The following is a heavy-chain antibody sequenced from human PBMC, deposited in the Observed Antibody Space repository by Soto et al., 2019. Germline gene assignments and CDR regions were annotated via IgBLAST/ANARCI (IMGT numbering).Heavy chain of an antibody. CDR1: GDSVSSNSAA. D-gene: IGHD6-13*01. Sequence: PSQTLSLTCAISGDSVSSNSAAWNWIRQSPSRGLEWLGRTYYRSKWYNDYAVSVKSRITINPDTSKKQFSLQMNSVTPEDTAVYYCARAVRPAASRECWFGRCGKGTLVTVAS. CDR3: ARAVRPAASRECWFGR. CDR2: TYYRSKWYN. V-gene: IGHV6-1*01. J-gene: IGHJ5*02.